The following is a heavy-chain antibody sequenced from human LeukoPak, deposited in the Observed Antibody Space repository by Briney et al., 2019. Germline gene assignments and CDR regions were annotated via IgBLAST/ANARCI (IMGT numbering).Heavy chain of an antibody. V-gene: IGHV4-4*07. Sequence: SETLSLTCTVSGGSISNYYWSWIRQPAVKGLEWIGRINTSGSTNYNPSLKSRVTMSADTSKNQFSLQLSSVTAADTAVYYCARGRAVAEYWGQGTLVTVSS. CDR2: INTSGST. D-gene: IGHD6-19*01. CDR3: ARGRAVAEY. J-gene: IGHJ4*02. CDR1: GGSISNYY.